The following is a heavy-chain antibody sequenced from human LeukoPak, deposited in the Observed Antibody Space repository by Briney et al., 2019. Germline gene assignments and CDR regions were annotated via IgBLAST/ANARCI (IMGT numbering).Heavy chain of an antibody. J-gene: IGHJ4*02. CDR2: FKGKTDGGTT. CDR3: TTGEYCSGGSCYYFDY. Sequence: TGGSLRLSCVASGFTFSNAWMSWVRQAPGKGRGWFGRFKGKTDGGTTDYAAPVKGRFTISRDDSKNTLYLQMNSLKTEDTAVYYCTTGEYCSGGSCYYFDYWGQGTLVTVSS. D-gene: IGHD2-15*01. CDR1: GFTFSNAW. V-gene: IGHV3-15*01.